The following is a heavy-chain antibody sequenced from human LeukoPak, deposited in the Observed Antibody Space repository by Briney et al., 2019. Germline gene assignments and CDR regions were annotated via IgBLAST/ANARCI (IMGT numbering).Heavy chain of an antibody. CDR3: ARRVTTVTTRWFDP. Sequence: ASVRVSCKASGYTFTVYYMHWVRQAPGQGREWMGWINPSSGGTNYAQKFQGRVTMTRDTSISTAYMELSRLRSDDTAVYYCARRVTTVTTRWFDPWGQGTLVTVSS. V-gene: IGHV1-2*02. CDR2: INPSSGGT. CDR1: GYTFTVYY. J-gene: IGHJ5*02. D-gene: IGHD4-17*01.